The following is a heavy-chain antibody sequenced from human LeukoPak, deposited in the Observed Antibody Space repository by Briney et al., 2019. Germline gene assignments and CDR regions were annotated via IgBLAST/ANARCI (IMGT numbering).Heavy chain of an antibody. V-gene: IGHV3-23*01. J-gene: IGHJ6*02. CDR2: ISGRGGSK. D-gene: IGHD3-10*01. CDR1: GFPFSSYA. Sequence: PGGSLRLSCAASGFPFSSYAMSWVRQAPGKGLEWVSAISGRGGSKYYADSVKVRFTISRDNSKNTLYLQMNSLRAEDTAVYYCAKALVGAEMVRGAIAWRVTYYYGMDVWGQGTTVTVSS. CDR3: AKALVGAEMVRGAIAWRVTYYYGMDV.